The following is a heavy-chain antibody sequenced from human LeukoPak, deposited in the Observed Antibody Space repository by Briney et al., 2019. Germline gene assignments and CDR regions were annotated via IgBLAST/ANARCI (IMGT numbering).Heavy chain of an antibody. CDR3: ARDPFLYRDAFDI. CDR1: GGSISSGNYY. J-gene: IGHJ3*02. Sequence: PSQTLSLTCNVSGGSISSGNYYWSWIRQPAGQGLEWIGRIFATGSTDYNPSLKSRITISVDTSKNQFSLKLSSVTAADTAMYFCARDPFLYRDAFDIWGQGTMVTVSS. CDR2: IFATGST. D-gene: IGHD3-16*01. V-gene: IGHV4-61*02.